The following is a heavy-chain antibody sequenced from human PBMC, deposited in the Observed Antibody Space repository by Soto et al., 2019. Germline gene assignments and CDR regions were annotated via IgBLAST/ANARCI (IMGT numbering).Heavy chain of an antibody. CDR2: INHSGST. Sequence: SETLSLTCAVYGGSFSGYYWSWIRQPPGKGLEWIGEINHSGSTNYNPSLKSRVTISVDTSKNQFSLKLSSVTTADTAVYYFARGLPYDILTGYYRVRWFDPWGQGTLVTVSS. CDR1: GGSFSGYY. CDR3: ARGLPYDILTGYYRVRWFDP. D-gene: IGHD3-9*01. J-gene: IGHJ5*02. V-gene: IGHV4-34*01.